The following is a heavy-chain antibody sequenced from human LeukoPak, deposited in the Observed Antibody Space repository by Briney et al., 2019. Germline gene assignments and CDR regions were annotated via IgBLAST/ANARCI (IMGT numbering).Heavy chain of an antibody. CDR3: ARLGTGGFDY. Sequence: SETLSLTCAVSGGTFRGYYWSWIRQPPGKGLEWIGYIYYSGSTNYNPSLKSRVTISVDTSKNQFSLKLSSVTAADAAVYYCARLGTGGFDYWGQGTLVTVSS. J-gene: IGHJ4*02. CDR1: GGTFRGYY. V-gene: IGHV4-59*01. D-gene: IGHD7-27*01. CDR2: IYYSGST.